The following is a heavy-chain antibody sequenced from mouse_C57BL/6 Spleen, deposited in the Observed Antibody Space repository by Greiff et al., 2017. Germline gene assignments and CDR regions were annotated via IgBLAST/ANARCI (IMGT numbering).Heavy chain of an antibody. D-gene: IGHD2-13*01. CDR2: IRSKSNNYAT. J-gene: IGHJ2*01. V-gene: IGHV10-1*01. CDR3: VRQREGDPYYFDY. CDR1: GFSFNTYA. Sequence: DVLLVESGGGLVQPKGSLKLSCAASGFSFNTYAMNWVRQAPGKGLEWVARIRSKSNNYATYYADSVKDRFTISRDDSESMLYLQMNNLKTEDTAMYYCVRQREGDPYYFDYWGQGTTLTVSS.